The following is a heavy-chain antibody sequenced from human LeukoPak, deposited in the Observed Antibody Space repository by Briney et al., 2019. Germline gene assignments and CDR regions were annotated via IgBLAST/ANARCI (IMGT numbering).Heavy chain of an antibody. V-gene: IGHV3-53*01. D-gene: IGHD1-26*01. Sequence: QPGGSLRLSCTASGFTVTSNYMSWVRQAPGKGLEWVSVIYDSGSTYYTDSVKGRFTTSRDYSRNTLYLQMDSLRVEDTAVYYCARESSGSYFANWGQGTLVTVSS. J-gene: IGHJ4*02. CDR1: GFTVTSNY. CDR3: ARESSGSYFAN. CDR2: IYDSGST.